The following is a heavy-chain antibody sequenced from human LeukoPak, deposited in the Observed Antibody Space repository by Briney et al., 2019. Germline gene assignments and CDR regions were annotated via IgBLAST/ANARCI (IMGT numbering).Heavy chain of an antibody. CDR3: SRGQQWFDP. V-gene: IGHV4-59*08. J-gene: IGHJ5*02. CDR2: ISSSGST. CDR1: GASISSYY. Sequence: PSETLSLTCTVSGASISSYYWSWIRQPPGKGLEWIAYISSSGSTKYNPSLKSRLTLSVDTSKNRFSLKLTSMTAADTAVYYCSRGQQWFDPWGQGTLVTVSS.